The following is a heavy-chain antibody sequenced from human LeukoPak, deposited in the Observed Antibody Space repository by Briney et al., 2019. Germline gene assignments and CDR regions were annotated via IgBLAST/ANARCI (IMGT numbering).Heavy chain of an antibody. V-gene: IGHV3-23*01. CDR3: ALQGIGDYLDN. D-gene: IGHD3-10*01. J-gene: IGHJ4*02. CDR1: GFTFSSYV. Sequence: PGGSLRLSRAASGFTFSSYVMTWVRQAPGKGLEWVSSISGSGGGTYNADSVKGRFTTSRDNSKNTLYLQMNSLRAEDTAIYYCALQGIGDYLDNWGQGTLVTVSS. CDR2: ISGSGGGT.